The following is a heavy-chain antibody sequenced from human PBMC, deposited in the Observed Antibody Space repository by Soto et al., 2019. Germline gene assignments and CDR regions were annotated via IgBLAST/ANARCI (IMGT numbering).Heavy chain of an antibody. Sequence: EVQLVDSGGGLVQPGGSLRLSCVASGFTFSGYSMNWVRQAPGKGLEWISSVSSSGNTMFYADSVKGRFTTPRDDAKTLLFLPLPSLTVEDTALSYCARPSTNYYYFDSWGQGPLVTVSS. D-gene: IGHD1-7*01. CDR1: GFTFSGYS. CDR2: VSSSGNTM. V-gene: IGHV3-48*01. CDR3: ARPSTNYYYFDS. J-gene: IGHJ4*02.